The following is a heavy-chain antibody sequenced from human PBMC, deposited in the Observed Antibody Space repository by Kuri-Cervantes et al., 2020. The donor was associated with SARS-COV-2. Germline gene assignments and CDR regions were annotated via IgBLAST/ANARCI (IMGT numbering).Heavy chain of an antibody. CDR3: ARVVPTAMNLIYYYYYMDV. D-gene: IGHD5-18*01. Sequence: GGSLRLSCAASGFTFDDYGMSWVRQAPGKGLEWVSGINWNGGSTGYADSVKGRFTISRDNAKNSLYLQMNGLRAEDTAVYYCARVVPTAMNLIYYYYYMDVWGKGTTVTVSS. J-gene: IGHJ6*03. CDR2: INWNGGST. V-gene: IGHV3-20*04. CDR1: GFTFDDYG.